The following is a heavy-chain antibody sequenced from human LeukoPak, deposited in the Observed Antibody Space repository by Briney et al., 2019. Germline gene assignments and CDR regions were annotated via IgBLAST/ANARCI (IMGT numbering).Heavy chain of an antibody. CDR2: IYHSGST. V-gene: IGHV4-38-2*01. CDR3: SSLLDYVWGNYRYTYRVDY. J-gene: IGHJ4*02. CDR1: GCIISDRYY. D-gene: IGHD3-16*02. Sequence: SETLSLTCAVSGCIISDRYYWCLVRQPPGKGLEWIGSIYHSGSTYYNPSLKSRVTISVDTSKNQFSLKLSSVTAADTAVYYCSSLLDYVWGNYRYTYRVDYWGQGTLVTVSS.